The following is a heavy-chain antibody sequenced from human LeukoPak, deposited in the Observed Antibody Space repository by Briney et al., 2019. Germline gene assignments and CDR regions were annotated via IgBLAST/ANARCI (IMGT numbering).Heavy chain of an antibody. CDR2: INPSGGST. J-gene: IGHJ6*02. Sequence: ASVKVSCKASGYTFTSYYMHWVRQAPGQGLAWMGIINPSGGSTSYAQEFQGRVTMTRDTSTSTVYMELSSLRSEDTAVYYCARNPPREAALGGGDYYGMDVWGQGTTVTVSS. V-gene: IGHV1-46*01. CDR3: ARNPPREAALGGGDYYGMDV. CDR1: GYTFTSYY. D-gene: IGHD3-10*01.